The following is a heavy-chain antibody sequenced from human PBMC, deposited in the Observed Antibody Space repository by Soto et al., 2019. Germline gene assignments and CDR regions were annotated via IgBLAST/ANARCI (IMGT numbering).Heavy chain of an antibody. V-gene: IGHV3-23*01. CDR2: ISGSGGST. D-gene: IGHD6-13*01. CDR1: GFTFSSYA. CDR3: AKDTRYSSSWYYFDY. Sequence: EVQLLESGGGLVQPGGSLRLSCAASGFTFSSYAMSWVRQAPGKGLEWVSAISGSGGSTYYVDSVKGRFTISRDNSKNTLYLQMNSLRAEDTAVYYCAKDTRYSSSWYYFDYWGQGTLVTVSS. J-gene: IGHJ4*02.